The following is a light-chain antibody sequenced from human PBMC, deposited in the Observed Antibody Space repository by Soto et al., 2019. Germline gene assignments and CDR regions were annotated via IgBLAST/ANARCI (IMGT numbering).Light chain of an antibody. CDR2: EVS. Sequence: QSALTQPASVSGSPGQSITISCTGTSSDVGAYNFVSWYQQHPGKAPKLMIYEVSNRPSGVSNRFSGSKSGNTASLTISGLQAEDEADYYCSSYTRTTTLDVVLGGGTKLTVL. CDR3: SSYTRTTTLDVV. J-gene: IGLJ2*01. V-gene: IGLV2-14*01. CDR1: SSDVGAYNF.